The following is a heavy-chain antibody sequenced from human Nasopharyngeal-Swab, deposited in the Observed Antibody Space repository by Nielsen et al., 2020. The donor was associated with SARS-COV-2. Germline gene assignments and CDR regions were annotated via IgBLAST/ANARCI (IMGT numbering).Heavy chain of an antibody. V-gene: IGHV3-21*01. CDR1: GFTFSNYS. CDR3: ARAGYDILTGYDSPFDY. D-gene: IGHD3-9*01. J-gene: IGHJ4*02. CDR2: ISSGSSYI. Sequence: GESLKISCAASGFTFSNYSMNWVRQAPGKGLEWVSSISSGSSYIYYADSVKGRFTISRDNAKNSLYLQMNSLRAEDTAVYYCARAGYDILTGYDSPFDYWGQGTLVTVSS.